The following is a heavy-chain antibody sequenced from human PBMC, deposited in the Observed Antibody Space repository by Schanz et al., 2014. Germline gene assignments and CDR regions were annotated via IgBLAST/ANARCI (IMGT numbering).Heavy chain of an antibody. Sequence: QGQLVQSGAEVKKPGSSVKVSCTASGGTFSSYTISWIRQAPGQGLEWMGRIIPVLAIADYAQKFQGRVTMTEDKATSTAAMEPSSLSSEDTAVYYCARGLSQGDSYGHNIGAYYYGMDVWGQGTTVNVSS. CDR1: GGTFSSYT. D-gene: IGHD5-18*01. J-gene: IGHJ6*02. CDR3: ARGLSQGDSYGHNIGAYYYGMDV. CDR2: IIPVLAIA. V-gene: IGHV1-69*02.